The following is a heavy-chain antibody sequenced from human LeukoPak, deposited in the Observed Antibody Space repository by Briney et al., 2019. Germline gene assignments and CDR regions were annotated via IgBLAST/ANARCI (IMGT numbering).Heavy chain of an antibody. Sequence: GGSLRLSRAASGFTFSSYAMSWVRQAPGKGLEWVSAISGSGGSTYYADSVKGRFTISRDNSKNTLYLQMNSLRAEDTAVYYCAKDGRRVAARPLYYFDYWGQGTLVTVSS. CDR3: AKDGRRVAARPLYYFDY. J-gene: IGHJ4*02. CDR1: GFTFSSYA. CDR2: ISGSGGST. V-gene: IGHV3-23*01. D-gene: IGHD6-6*01.